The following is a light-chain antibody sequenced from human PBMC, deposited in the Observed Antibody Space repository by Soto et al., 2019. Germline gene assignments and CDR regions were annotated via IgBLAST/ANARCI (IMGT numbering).Light chain of an antibody. V-gene: IGLV2-14*01. CDR2: EVT. Sequence: QSALTQPASVSGSPGQSITISCAGTSSDVGGYDYVSWYQQHPGKAPKLMIYEVTNRPSGVSNRFSGSKSGNTASLTISGLQAEDEADYYCSSYASGTSLIFGTGTKVTVL. J-gene: IGLJ1*01. CDR3: SSYASGTSLI. CDR1: SSDVGGYDY.